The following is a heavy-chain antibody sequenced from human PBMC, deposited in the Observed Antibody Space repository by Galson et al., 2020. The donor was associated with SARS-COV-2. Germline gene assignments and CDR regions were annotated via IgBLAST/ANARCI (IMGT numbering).Heavy chain of an antibody. V-gene: IGHV1-18*01. D-gene: IGHD3-22*01. CDR1: GYTFTSYG. CDR3: ASAFYYDSSCYYYDY. CDR2: ISAYNGNT. Sequence: ASVKVSCKASGYTFTSYGISWVRQAPGQGLEWMGWISAYNGNTNYAQKLQGRVTMTTDTSTSTAYMELRSLRSDDTAVYYCASAFYYDSSCYYYDYWGQGTLVTVSS. J-gene: IGHJ4*02.